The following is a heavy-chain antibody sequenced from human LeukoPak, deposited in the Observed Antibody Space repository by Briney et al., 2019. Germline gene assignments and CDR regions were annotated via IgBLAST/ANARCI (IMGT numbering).Heavy chain of an antibody. V-gene: IGHV3-7*03. CDR1: GFTFSSYW. CDR3: ARDGGDCSGDSCYVDY. Sequence: AGGSLRLSCAASGFTFSSYWMSWVRQAPGKGLEWVANIKQDGSEKYYVDSVKGRFIISRDNAKNSLYLQMNSLRAEDTALYYCARDGGDCSGDSCYVDYWGQGTLVTVSS. CDR2: IKQDGSEK. J-gene: IGHJ4*02. D-gene: IGHD2-15*01.